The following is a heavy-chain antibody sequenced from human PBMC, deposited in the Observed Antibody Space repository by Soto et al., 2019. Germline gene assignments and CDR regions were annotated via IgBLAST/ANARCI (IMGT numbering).Heavy chain of an antibody. CDR2: IYYSGST. CDR3: ARGYCSGGSCSRPGDAFDI. V-gene: IGHV4-31*03. D-gene: IGHD2-15*01. J-gene: IGHJ3*02. CDR1: GGSISSGGYY. Sequence: QVQLQESGPGLVKPSQTLSLTCTVSGGSISSGGYYWSWIRQHPGKGLEWIGYIYYSGSTYYNPSLKSRVTISVDTSKNQFSLKLSSVTAADTAVYYCARGYCSGGSCSRPGDAFDIWGQGTMVTVSS.